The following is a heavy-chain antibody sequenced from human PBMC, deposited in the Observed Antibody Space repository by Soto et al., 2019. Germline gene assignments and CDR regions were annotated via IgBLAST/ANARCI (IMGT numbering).Heavy chain of an antibody. J-gene: IGHJ5*02. Sequence: QVQLHASGPGLVTPSQTLSLPCIVSGDSISSGAYYWSWIRQPPGKGLEWIGYIYNTGSTYYTPSLQSRVTISVDTSKNQFTPKLTSVTAADTAVYYCATEGGNYHDISGYWHSWFDPWGQGILVTVSS. CDR1: GDSISSGAYY. V-gene: IGHV4-30-4*01. CDR2: IYNTGST. CDR3: ATEGGNYHDISGYWHSWFDP. D-gene: IGHD3-22*01.